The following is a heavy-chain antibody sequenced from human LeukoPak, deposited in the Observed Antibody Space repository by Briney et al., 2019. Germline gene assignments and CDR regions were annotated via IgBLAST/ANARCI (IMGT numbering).Heavy chain of an antibody. J-gene: IGHJ6*02. Sequence: GGSLRLSCAASGFTFSSYWMNWARQAPGKGLEWVASINHNGNVNYYVDSVKGRFTISRDNAKNSLYMQMSNLRAEDTAVYFCARGGGLDVWGQGATVTVSS. CDR1: GFTFSSYW. V-gene: IGHV3-7*03. CDR3: ARGGGLDV. CDR2: INHNGNVN. D-gene: IGHD3-16*01.